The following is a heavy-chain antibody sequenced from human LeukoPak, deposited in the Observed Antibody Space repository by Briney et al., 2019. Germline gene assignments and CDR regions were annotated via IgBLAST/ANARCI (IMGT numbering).Heavy chain of an antibody. J-gene: IGHJ4*02. CDR2: IYYSGST. Sequence: SETLSLTCTVSGGSISSSSYYWGWIRQPPGKGLEWIGSIYYSGSTYYNPSLKSRVTISVDTSKNQFSLKLSSVTAADTAVYYCAGPYGDYVNYFDYWGQGTLVTVSS. V-gene: IGHV4-39*01. D-gene: IGHD4-17*01. CDR3: AGPYGDYVNYFDY. CDR1: GGSISSSSYY.